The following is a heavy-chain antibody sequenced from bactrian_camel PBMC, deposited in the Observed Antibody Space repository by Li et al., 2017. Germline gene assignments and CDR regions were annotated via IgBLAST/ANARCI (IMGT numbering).Heavy chain of an antibody. V-gene: IGHV3S31*01. CDR1: GYTYDTYC. D-gene: IGHD3*01. J-gene: IGHJ4*01. Sequence: VQLVESGGGSVQAGGSLRLSCAAPGYTYDTYCMGWYRLPPGRAPAEREGIAAIRRDGGETWYAASVKGRFTISRDDAKGTLYLQMNSLKTEDSGVYYCSTQADPEHPLVGGTQVTVS. CDR2: IRRDGGET.